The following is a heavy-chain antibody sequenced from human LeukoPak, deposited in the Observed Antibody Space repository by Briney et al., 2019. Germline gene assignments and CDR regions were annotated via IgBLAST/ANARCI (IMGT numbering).Heavy chain of an antibody. CDR3: AREYYEYVWGSLPPNWFDP. Sequence: GASVRVSCKASGYTFTGYYIHWVRQAPGQGLEWMGWINPNSGGTNYAQKFQGRVTMTRNTSISTAYMELSSLRFEDTAVYYCAREYYEYVWGSLPPNWFDPWGQGTLVTVSS. CDR2: INPNSGGT. D-gene: IGHD3-16*01. V-gene: IGHV1-2*02. CDR1: GYTFTGYY. J-gene: IGHJ5*02.